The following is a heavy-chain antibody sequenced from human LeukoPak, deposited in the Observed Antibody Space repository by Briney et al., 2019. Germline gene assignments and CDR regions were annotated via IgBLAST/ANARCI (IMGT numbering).Heavy chain of an antibody. CDR2: IRYDGTNT. CDR3: AAGYCTTAVCYKGFDY. CDR1: GFTFSSHA. Sequence: GGSLRLSCATSGFTFSSHAMHWVRQAPGRGLEWVAFIRYDGTNTYYADSVKGRFTISRDNSKNTLYLQMNSLRAEDTAVYYCAAGYCTTAVCYKGFDYWGQGTLVTVSS. V-gene: IGHV3-30*02. J-gene: IGHJ4*02. D-gene: IGHD2-8*01.